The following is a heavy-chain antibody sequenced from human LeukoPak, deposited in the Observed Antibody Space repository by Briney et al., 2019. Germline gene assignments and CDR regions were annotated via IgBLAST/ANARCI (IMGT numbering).Heavy chain of an antibody. D-gene: IGHD2-21*02. V-gene: IGHV4-34*01. J-gene: IGHJ4*02. CDR3: ARGGAYCGGDCYFDY. CDR2: INHSGST. Sequence: SETLSLTCAVYGGSFSGYYWSWIRQPPGKGLEWIGEINHSGSTNYNPSLKRRVTISVDTSKNQFSLKLSSVTAAHTAVYYCARGGAYCGGDCYFDYWGQGTLVTVSS. CDR1: GGSFSGYY.